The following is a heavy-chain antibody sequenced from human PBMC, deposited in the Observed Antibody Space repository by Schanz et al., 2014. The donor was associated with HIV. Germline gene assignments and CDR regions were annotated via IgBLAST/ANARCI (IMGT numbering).Heavy chain of an antibody. CDR3: AKDRNYYDDKYLGKGNYYYYYGMDV. D-gene: IGHD3-22*01. Sequence: QVQLVESGGGVVQPGRSLRLSCAGSGFSFSTYGIHWVRQAPGKGLEWVTLISYDGINKYYADSVKGRLTISRDNSKNTLYLQMKSLRREDTAVYFCAKDRNYYDDKYLGKGNYYYYYGMDVWGQGTTVTVSS. CDR2: ISYDGINK. CDR1: GFSFSTYG. V-gene: IGHV3-30*18. J-gene: IGHJ6*02.